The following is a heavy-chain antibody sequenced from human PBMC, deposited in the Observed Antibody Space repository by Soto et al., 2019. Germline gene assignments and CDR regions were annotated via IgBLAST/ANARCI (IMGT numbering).Heavy chain of an antibody. V-gene: IGHV4-30-4*01. Sequence: QVQLQESGPGLLRPSQTLSLTCTVSGDSIDSGDHYWSLIRQAPGNALERIGYIYYTGSTYASPSLRARVSRSVDTCKNCFSLHLSSVSAADAAVYYCGCGSGALVRGILEHWGQRTLVTVSS. CDR1: GDSIDSGDHY. CDR2: IYYTGST. J-gene: IGHJ5*02. D-gene: IGHD3-10*01. CDR3: GCGSGALVRGILEH.